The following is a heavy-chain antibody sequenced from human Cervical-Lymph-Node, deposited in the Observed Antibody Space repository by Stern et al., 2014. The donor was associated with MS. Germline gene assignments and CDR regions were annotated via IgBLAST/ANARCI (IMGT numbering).Heavy chain of an antibody. CDR3: AKDTLGGGFHNGWYYFDS. CDR1: GFSFDEYA. Sequence: EVHLVESGGGLAQPGRSLRLTCAASGFSFDEYAMHWVRQAPGKGLEWVSGISWNTATIDYADSLKGRFTISRDNAKKSLYLQMNSLSAEDTALYYCAKDTLGGGFHNGWYYFDSWGQGTPVTVSS. V-gene: IGHV3-9*01. J-gene: IGHJ4*02. CDR2: ISWNTATI. D-gene: IGHD6-19*01.